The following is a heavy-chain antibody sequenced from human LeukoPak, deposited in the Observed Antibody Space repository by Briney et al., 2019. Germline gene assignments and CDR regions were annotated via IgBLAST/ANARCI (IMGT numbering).Heavy chain of an antibody. CDR2: ISSSGSTI. Sequence: GGSLRLSCAASGFTFKNYEMNWIRQAPGKRLEWISYISSSGSTIYYADSVKGRFTISRDNAKKSLYLQMNGVRAEDTAVYYCVRDPEYASSSGDFDYWGQGTVVTVSS. D-gene: IGHD6-6*01. V-gene: IGHV3-48*03. J-gene: IGHJ4*02. CDR3: VRDPEYASSSGDFDY. CDR1: GFTFKNYE.